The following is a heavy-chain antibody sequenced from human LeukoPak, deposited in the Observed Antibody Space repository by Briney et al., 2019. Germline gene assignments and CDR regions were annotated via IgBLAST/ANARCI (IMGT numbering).Heavy chain of an antibody. CDR2: ISGSGGSI. Sequence: PGESLRLSCAASGFTFSNYAMNWVRQAPGKGLEWVSGISGSGGSIYYADSVKGRFTISRDNSKNTVYLQMNSLRAEDTAVYYCAREGHTRYFDYWGQGTLVTVSS. V-gene: IGHV3-23*01. J-gene: IGHJ4*02. CDR3: AREGHTRYFDY. CDR1: GFTFSNYA.